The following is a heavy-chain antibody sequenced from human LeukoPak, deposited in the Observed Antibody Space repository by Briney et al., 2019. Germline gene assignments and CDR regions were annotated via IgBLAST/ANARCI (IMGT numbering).Heavy chain of an antibody. CDR2: ISSSGSTI. CDR3: AKNGHGSGSYYPRTKYYFDY. D-gene: IGHD3-10*01. CDR1: GFTFSSYE. Sequence: GGSLRLSCAASGFTFSSYEMNWVRQAPGKGLEWVSYISSSGSTIYYADSVKGRFTISRDNSKNTLYLQMNSLRAEDTAVYYCAKNGHGSGSYYPRTKYYFDYWGQGTLVTVSS. J-gene: IGHJ4*02. V-gene: IGHV3-48*03.